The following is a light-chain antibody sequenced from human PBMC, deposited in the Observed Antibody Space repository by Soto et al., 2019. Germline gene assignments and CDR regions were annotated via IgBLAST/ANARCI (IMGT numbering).Light chain of an antibody. J-gene: IGKJ1*01. V-gene: IGKV3-15*01. CDR3: QQYNNWPWT. CDR2: GAY. CDR1: QSISDT. Sequence: EIVLTQSPATMSVSPGGRYTLPCRASQSISDTLAWYQQKPGQARRLLIHGAYTRATGFPARFSGSGSGTDFTLTISSLQSEDFAIYYCQQYNNWPWTVGQGTKVEIK.